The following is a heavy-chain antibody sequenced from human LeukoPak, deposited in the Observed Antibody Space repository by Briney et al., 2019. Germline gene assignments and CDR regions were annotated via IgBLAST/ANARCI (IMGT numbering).Heavy chain of an antibody. D-gene: IGHD3-16*01. CDR1: GYTFTGYY. V-gene: IGHV1-2*02. J-gene: IGHJ5*02. CDR3: ARGYVNNWFDP. Sequence: ASVKVSCKASGYTFTGYYMHWVRQAPGQGLEWMGCINPNSGGTNYAQKFQGRVTVTRDTSISTVYMELSRLRSDDTAVYYCARGYVNNWFDPWGQETLVTVSS. CDR2: INPNSGGT.